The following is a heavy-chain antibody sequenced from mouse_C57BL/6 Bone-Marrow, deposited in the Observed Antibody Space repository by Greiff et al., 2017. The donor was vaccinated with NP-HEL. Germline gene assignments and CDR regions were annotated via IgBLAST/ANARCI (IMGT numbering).Heavy chain of an antibody. Sequence: QVQLQQPGAELVKPGASVKLSCKASGYTFTSYWMHWVKQRPGQGLEWIGMIHPNSGSTNYNEKFKSKATLTVDKSSSTAYMQLSSLTSEDSAVYYCARRDYGSSYWYFDVGGTGTTVTVSS. D-gene: IGHD1-1*01. J-gene: IGHJ1*03. CDR1: GYTFTSYW. CDR2: IHPNSGST. CDR3: ARRDYGSSYWYFDV. V-gene: IGHV1-64*01.